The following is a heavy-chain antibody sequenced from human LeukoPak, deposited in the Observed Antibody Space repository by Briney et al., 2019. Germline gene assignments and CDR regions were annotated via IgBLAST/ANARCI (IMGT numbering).Heavy chain of an antibody. J-gene: IGHJ4*02. V-gene: IGHV1-69*13. CDR1: GGTFSSYA. CDR3: ARVGRSVVVPAATGVYFDY. CDR2: IIPIFGTA. D-gene: IGHD2-2*01. Sequence: SVKVSCKASGGTFSSYAISWVRQAPGQGLEWMGGIIPIFGTANYAQKFQGRVTITADESTSTAYMELSRLRSDDTAVYYCARVGRSVVVPAATGVYFDYWGQGTLVTVSS.